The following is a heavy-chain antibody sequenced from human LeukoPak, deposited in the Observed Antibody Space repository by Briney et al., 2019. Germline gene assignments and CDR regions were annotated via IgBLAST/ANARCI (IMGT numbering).Heavy chain of an antibody. CDR2: INSDGSGT. D-gene: IGHD3-10*01. Sequence: PGGSLRLSCAASGFTFSSFWMHWVRQAPGKGLGWASRINSDGSGTTYADSVKGRFTISRDNAKNTLYLQMNSLRAEDTAVYYCARDNFGGFDYWGQGALVTVSS. CDR3: ARDNFGGFDY. V-gene: IGHV3-74*01. CDR1: GFTFSSFW. J-gene: IGHJ4*02.